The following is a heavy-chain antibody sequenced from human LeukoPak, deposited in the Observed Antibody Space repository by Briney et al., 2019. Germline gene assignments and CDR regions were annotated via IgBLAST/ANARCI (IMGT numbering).Heavy chain of an antibody. CDR1: GYSFTSYC. CDR3: ARRASSSSWSPFDY. V-gene: IGHV5-51*01. CDR2: ICPGDSDT. J-gene: IGHJ4*02. D-gene: IGHD6-13*01. Sequence: GESLKISCKTSGYSFTSYCIGWVRQMSGRGLEWMGIICPGDSDTRYSPSFQGQVTISADKSLRTAYLQWSSLNASDTAMYYCARRASSSSWSPFDYWGQGTLVTVSS.